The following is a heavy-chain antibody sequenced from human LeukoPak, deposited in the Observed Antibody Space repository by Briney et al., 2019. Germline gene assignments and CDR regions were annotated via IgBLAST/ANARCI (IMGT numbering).Heavy chain of an antibody. Sequence: SETLSLTCTVSGGSISSSSYYWGWIRQPPGKGLEWIGSIYYSGSTNYNPSLKSRVTISVDTSKNQFSLKLSSVTAADTAVYYCAREIYSSGWSRFDYWGQGTLVTVSS. CDR3: AREIYSSGWSRFDY. J-gene: IGHJ4*02. CDR2: IYYSGST. V-gene: IGHV4-39*07. CDR1: GGSISSSSYY. D-gene: IGHD6-19*01.